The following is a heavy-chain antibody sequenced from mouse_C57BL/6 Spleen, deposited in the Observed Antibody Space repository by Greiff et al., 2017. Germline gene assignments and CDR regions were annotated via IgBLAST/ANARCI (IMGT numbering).Heavy chain of an antibody. V-gene: IGHV1-72*01. CDR1: GYTFTSYW. D-gene: IGHD1-1*01. Sequence: QVQLQQPGAELVKPGASVKLSCKASGYTFTSYWMHWVKQRPGRGLEWIGRIDPNSGGTKYNEKFKSKATLTVDKPSSTAYMPLSSLTSEDSAVYYCARNGLITTVVAGGAMDYWGQGTSVTVSS. J-gene: IGHJ4*01. CDR3: ARNGLITTVVAGGAMDY. CDR2: IDPNSGGT.